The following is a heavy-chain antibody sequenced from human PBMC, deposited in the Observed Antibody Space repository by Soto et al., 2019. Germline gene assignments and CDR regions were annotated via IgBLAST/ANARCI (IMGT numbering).Heavy chain of an antibody. Sequence: EVQLVESGGGLVKPGGSLRLSCAASGFTFSSYSMNWVRQAPGKGLEWVSSISSSSSYIYYADSVKGRFTISRDNAKNSLDLQMNSLRAEDTAVYYCARTVVVTAINVWGMDVWGQGTTVTVSS. J-gene: IGHJ6*02. D-gene: IGHD2-21*02. V-gene: IGHV3-21*01. CDR3: ARTVVVTAINVWGMDV. CDR1: GFTFSSYS. CDR2: ISSSSSYI.